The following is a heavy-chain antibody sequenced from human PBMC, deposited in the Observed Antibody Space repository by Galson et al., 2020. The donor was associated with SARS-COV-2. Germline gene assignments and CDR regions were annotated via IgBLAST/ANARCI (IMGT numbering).Heavy chain of an antibody. D-gene: IGHD2-2*01. CDR1: GYSFIDHD. J-gene: IGHJ5*02. CDR3: ARAVGYAGSTTWRGFDP. V-gene: IGHV1-8*01. CDR2: MKPSTGDA. Sequence: ASVKGSCKASGYSFIDHDINWFRQAPGQGLEWMGWMKPSTGDAASTQQFQGRVAMTRSPSTSTAYMELHNLRSEDTATYYCARAVGYAGSTTWRGFDPWGQGTLVTVSS.